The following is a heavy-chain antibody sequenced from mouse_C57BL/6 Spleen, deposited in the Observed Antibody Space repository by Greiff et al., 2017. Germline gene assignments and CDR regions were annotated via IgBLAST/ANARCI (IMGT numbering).Heavy chain of an antibody. Sequence: QVQLQQPGAELVMPGASVKLSCTASGYTFTSYWMHWVKQRPGQGLEWIGEIDPADSYTNYNQKFQGKATMTVDTSSSTAYMQLSSLTSEDSAVYYCARQVPYAMDYWGQGTTVTVSS. CDR2: IDPADSYT. D-gene: IGHD6-1*01. CDR1: GYTFTSYW. CDR3: ARQVPYAMDY. V-gene: IGHV1-69*01. J-gene: IGHJ4*01.